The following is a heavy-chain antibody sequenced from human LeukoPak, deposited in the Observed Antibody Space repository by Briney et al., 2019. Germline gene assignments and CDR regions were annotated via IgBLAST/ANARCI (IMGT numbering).Heavy chain of an antibody. V-gene: IGHV3-21*01. CDR1: GFTFSSYS. Sequence: GGPLRLSCAASGFTFSSYSMNWVRQAPGKGLEWVSSISSSSSYIYYADSVKGRFTISRDNAKNSLYLQMNSLRAEDTAVYYCARVVGGSGSYSTFDYWGQGTLVTASS. J-gene: IGHJ4*02. CDR2: ISSSSSYI. D-gene: IGHD3-10*01. CDR3: ARVVGGSGSYSTFDY.